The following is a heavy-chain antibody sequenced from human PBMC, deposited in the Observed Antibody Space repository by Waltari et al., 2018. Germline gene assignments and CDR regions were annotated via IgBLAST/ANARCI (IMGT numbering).Heavy chain of an antibody. CDR3: AREVPYYYDSSGDAFDI. D-gene: IGHD3-22*01. V-gene: IGHV1-8*01. Sequence: QVQLVQSGAEVKKPGASVKVSCKASGYTFTSYDITWVRQATGQGLEWMGWMNPNSGNTGYAQKFQGRVTMTRNTSISTAYMELSSLRSEDTAVYYCAREVPYYYDSSGDAFDIWGQGTMVTVSS. J-gene: IGHJ3*02. CDR1: GYTFTSYD. CDR2: MNPNSGNT.